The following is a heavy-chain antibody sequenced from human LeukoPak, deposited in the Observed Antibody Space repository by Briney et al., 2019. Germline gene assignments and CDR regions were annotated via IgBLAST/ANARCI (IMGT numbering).Heavy chain of an antibody. CDR2: ISGSGGST. CDR1: GFTFSSYA. J-gene: IGHJ3*02. Sequence: GGSLRLSCAASGFTFSSYAMSWVRQAPGKGLEWVSAISGSGGSTYYADSVKGRFTISRDNSKNTLYLQMNSLGAEDTAVYYCAKDVKDYYDSSGPDDAFDIWGQGTMVTVSS. CDR3: AKDVKDYYDSSGPDDAFDI. D-gene: IGHD3-22*01. V-gene: IGHV3-23*01.